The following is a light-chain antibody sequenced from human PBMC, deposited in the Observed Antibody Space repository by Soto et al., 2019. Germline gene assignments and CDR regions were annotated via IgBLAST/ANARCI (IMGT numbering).Light chain of an antibody. J-gene: IGLJ1*01. CDR2: EVS. V-gene: IGLV2-14*01. CDR1: SSDVGGYNY. CDR3: SSYTTTSTGV. Sequence: QSALTQPASVSGSPGQSITISCTGTSSDVGGYNYVSWYQQHPGKAPKLMIYEVSNRPSGVSYRFSGSKSGNTASLTISGLQAEDEADYYCSSYTTTSTGVFGTGTKVTVL.